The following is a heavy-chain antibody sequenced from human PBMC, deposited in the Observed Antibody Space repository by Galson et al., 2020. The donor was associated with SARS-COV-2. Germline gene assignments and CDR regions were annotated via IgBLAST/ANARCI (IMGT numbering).Heavy chain of an antibody. D-gene: IGHD3-22*01. J-gene: IGHJ4*02. Sequence: GESLKISCKGSGYSFTSYWIGWVRQMPGKGLEWMGIIYTGDSDTRYSPSFQGQVTISADKSISTAYLQWSSLKASDTAMYYCARPFYDSSGYPGVFDYWGQGTLVTVSS. CDR3: ARPFYDSSGYPGVFDY. CDR2: IYTGDSDT. CDR1: GYSFTSYW. V-gene: IGHV5-51*01.